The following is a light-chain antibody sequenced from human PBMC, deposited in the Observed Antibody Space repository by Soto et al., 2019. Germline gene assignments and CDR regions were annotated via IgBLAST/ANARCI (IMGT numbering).Light chain of an antibody. CDR3: ASYRSANTLVV. CDR1: SRDIGNYNY. V-gene: IGLV2-14*01. Sequence: LTQPASVSGSPGQSITISCTGTSRDIGNYNYVSWYQHHPGKAPKLMIYEVTSRPSGVSDRFSGSKSGMTASLTISGLQPEDEADYSCASYRSANTLVVFGTGTKVTVL. CDR2: EVT. J-gene: IGLJ1*01.